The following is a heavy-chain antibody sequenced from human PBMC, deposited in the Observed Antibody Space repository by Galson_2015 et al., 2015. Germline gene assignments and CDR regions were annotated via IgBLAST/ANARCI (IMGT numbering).Heavy chain of an antibody. Sequence: SLRLSCEASGFTFSSYGMHWVRQAPGKGLEWVAGIWYDGSNKYYADSVKGRFTISRDNSKNTLYLQMSNLRDEDTAVYFCAGALVDTSGSYRFDYWGQGTQVIVSS. CDR2: IWYDGSNK. D-gene: IGHD3-10*01. CDR1: GFTFSSYG. J-gene: IGHJ4*02. V-gene: IGHV3-33*01. CDR3: AGALVDTSGSYRFDY.